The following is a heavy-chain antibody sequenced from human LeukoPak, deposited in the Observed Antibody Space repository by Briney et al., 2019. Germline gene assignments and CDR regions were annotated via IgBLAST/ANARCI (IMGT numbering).Heavy chain of an antibody. CDR2: IYYSGST. J-gene: IGHJ5*02. D-gene: IGHD3-10*01. V-gene: IGHV4-61*01. Sequence: SETLSLTCTVSGYSISSAYYWGWIRQPPGKGLEWIGYIYYSGSTNYNPSLKSRVTISVDTSKNQFSLKLSSVTAADTAVYYCARGGYYGSGNDFRFDPWGQGTLVTVSS. CDR1: GYSISSAYY. CDR3: ARGGYYGSGNDFRFDP.